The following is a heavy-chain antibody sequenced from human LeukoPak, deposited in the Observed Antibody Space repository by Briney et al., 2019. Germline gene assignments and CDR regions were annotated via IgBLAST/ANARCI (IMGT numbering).Heavy chain of an antibody. Sequence: PSETLSLTCTVSGGSISSYFWSWIRQPPGKGLEWIRYIYYSGSTTYNPSLKSRVTISVDTSKNQFSLRLSSVTAADTAVYYCARGAGNFDYWGQGTLVTVSS. J-gene: IGHJ4*02. D-gene: IGHD6-19*01. CDR1: GGSISSYF. CDR2: IYYSGST. V-gene: IGHV4-59*01. CDR3: ARGAGNFDY.